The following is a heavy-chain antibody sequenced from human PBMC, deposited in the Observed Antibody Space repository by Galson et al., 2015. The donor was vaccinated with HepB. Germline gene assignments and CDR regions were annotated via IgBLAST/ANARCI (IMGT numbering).Heavy chain of an antibody. V-gene: IGHV1-69*02. CDR3: ARVFSQDVVVLPATKGYYYGVDV. CDR1: GGTFSSYT. CDR2: IIPFIGIA. D-gene: IGHD2-2*01. J-gene: IGHJ6*02. Sequence: SVKVSCKASGGTFSSYTVTWVRQAPGQGLEWMGRIIPFIGIADYAQKFQGRVTITADKSTSTSYMELSSLRSEDTAVYYCARVFSQDVVVLPATKGYYYGVDVWGQGTTVTVSS.